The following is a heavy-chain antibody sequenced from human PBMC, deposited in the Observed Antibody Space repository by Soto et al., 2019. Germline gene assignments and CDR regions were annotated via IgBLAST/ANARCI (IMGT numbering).Heavy chain of an antibody. Sequence: GGSLRLSCAASGFTFSNAWMSWVRQAPGKGLEWVGSIKSKTDGGTTDYAAPVKGRFTISRDDSKSTLYLQMNSLKTEDTAVYYCTTDRIVGRGLVGSYDYWGQGTLVTVSS. V-gene: IGHV3-15*01. CDR1: GFTFSNAW. J-gene: IGHJ4*02. CDR2: IKSKTDGGTT. CDR3: TTDRIVGRGLVGSYDY. D-gene: IGHD3-22*01.